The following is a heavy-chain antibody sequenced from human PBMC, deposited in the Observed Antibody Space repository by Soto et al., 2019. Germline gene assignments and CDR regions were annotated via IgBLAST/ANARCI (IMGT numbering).Heavy chain of an antibody. CDR1: GFTFSSYW. CDR2: IKQDGSEK. D-gene: IGHD2-15*01. J-gene: IGHJ5*02. Sequence: EVQLVESGGGLVQPGGSLRLSCAASGFTFSSYWMSWVRQAPGKGLEWVANIKQDGSEKYYVDSVKGRFTISRDNAKNSLYLQMNSLRAEDTAVYYCARERGCSGGSCYPWFDPWGQGTLVTVSS. CDR3: ARERGCSGGSCYPWFDP. V-gene: IGHV3-7*01.